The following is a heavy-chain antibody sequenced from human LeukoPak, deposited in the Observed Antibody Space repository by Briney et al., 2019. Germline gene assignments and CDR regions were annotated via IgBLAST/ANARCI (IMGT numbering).Heavy chain of an antibody. CDR1: GFTFSSYW. V-gene: IGHV3-74*01. Sequence: PGGSLRLSCAASGFTFSSYWMHWVRQAPGKGLVWVSRINSDGSSTIYADSVKGRFTISRDNAKNTLYLQMNSLRAEDTAVYYCAREIRTFSYNWFDPWGQGTLVTVSS. J-gene: IGHJ5*02. D-gene: IGHD2-2*01. CDR3: AREIRTFSYNWFDP. CDR2: INSDGSST.